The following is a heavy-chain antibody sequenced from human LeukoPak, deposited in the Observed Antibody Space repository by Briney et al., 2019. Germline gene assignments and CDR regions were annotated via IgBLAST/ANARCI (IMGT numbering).Heavy chain of an antibody. Sequence: GGSLRLSCAASGFTFSIYSMNWVRQAPGKGLEWVSSISSTSSYIYYADSVKGRFTISRDNAQKSLYLQMNSLRAEHTAVYYCARVGYSSGWYFDYWGQGTLVTVSS. CDR1: GFTFSIYS. V-gene: IGHV3-21*01. J-gene: IGHJ4*02. CDR3: ARVGYSSGWYFDY. D-gene: IGHD6-19*01. CDR2: ISSTSSYI.